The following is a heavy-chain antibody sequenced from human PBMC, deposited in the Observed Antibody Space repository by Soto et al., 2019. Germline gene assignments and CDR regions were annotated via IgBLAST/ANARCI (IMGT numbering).Heavy chain of an antibody. CDR1: GDSVSSNSAA. J-gene: IGHJ5*02. CDR3: ARGRIAVAGNWFDP. Sequence: SETLSLTCAISGDSVSSNSAALNWIRQSPSRGLEWLGRTYYRSKWYNDYAVSVKSRITINPDTSKNQFSLQLNSVTPEDTAVYYCARGRIAVAGNWFDPWGQGTLVTVSS. CDR2: TYYRSKWYN. D-gene: IGHD6-19*01. V-gene: IGHV6-1*01.